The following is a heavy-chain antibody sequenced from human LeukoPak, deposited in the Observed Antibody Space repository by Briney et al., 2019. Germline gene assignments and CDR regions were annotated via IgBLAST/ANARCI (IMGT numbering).Heavy chain of an antibody. D-gene: IGHD3-22*01. J-gene: IGHJ4*02. CDR2: ISTSGRTI. Sequence: GGSLRLSCEASGFTFSAYAMTWVRQAPGKGLEWVSYISTSGRTIYYADSVKGRFTISRDNAKNSLYLQMNSLRAEDTAVYYCAGFDSSGYYYDYWGQGTLVTVSS. CDR3: AGFDSSGYYYDY. CDR1: GFTFSAYA. V-gene: IGHV3-48*03.